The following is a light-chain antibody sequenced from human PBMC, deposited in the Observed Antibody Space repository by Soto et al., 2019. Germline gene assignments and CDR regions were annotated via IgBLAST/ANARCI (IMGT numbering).Light chain of an antibody. V-gene: IGLV1-44*01. J-gene: IGLJ3*02. CDR1: SSNFAVNT. CDR2: SNN. CDR3: SAWDDSLNGPV. Sequence: QSVLTQPPSASGTPGLRVTISCSGSSSNFAVNTVNWYQQVPGTAPKLLIYSNNQRPSWVPDRFSASKSVTSASLAISGLQSEDEADYFCSAWDDSLNGPVFGGGTKLT.